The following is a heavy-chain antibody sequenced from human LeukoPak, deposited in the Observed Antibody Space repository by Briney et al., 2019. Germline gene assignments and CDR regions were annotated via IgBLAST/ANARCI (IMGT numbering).Heavy chain of an antibody. D-gene: IGHD3-10*01. Sequence: KTSETLSLTCSVSGASISSYYWSWIRQPPGKGLEWIGYIYYSGSTNYNPSLKSRVTISVDTSKNQFSLKLSSVTAADTAVYYCARGLRNSYYYGSGTFDPWGQGTLVTVSS. V-gene: IGHV4-59*01. CDR3: ARGLRNSYYYGSGTFDP. J-gene: IGHJ5*02. CDR1: GASISSYY. CDR2: IYYSGST.